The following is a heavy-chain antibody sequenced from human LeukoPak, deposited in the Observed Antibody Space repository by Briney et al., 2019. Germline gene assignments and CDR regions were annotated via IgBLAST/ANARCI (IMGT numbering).Heavy chain of an antibody. CDR1: GYTFTSYD. V-gene: IGHV1-8*01. Sequence: ASVKVSCKASGYTFTSYDINWVRQATGQGLEWMGWMNPNSGNTGYAQKFQGRVTMTRNTSISTAYMELSSLRSEDTAVYYCARGPRNPEFRGSDWFDPWGQGTLVTVSS. CDR2: MNPNSGNT. CDR3: ARGPRNPEFRGSDWFDP. D-gene: IGHD1-14*01. J-gene: IGHJ5*02.